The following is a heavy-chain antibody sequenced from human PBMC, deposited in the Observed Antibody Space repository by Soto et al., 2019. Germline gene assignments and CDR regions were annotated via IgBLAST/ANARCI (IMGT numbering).Heavy chain of an antibody. CDR1: GGSISSSSYY. Sequence: QLQLQESGPGLVKPSETLSLTCTVSGGSISSSSYYWGWIRQPPGKGLEWIGSIYYSGSTYYNTSLKSRVTTSVDTSKNHCSLKLSSVTAADTAVYYCATQEVGGSYVYTFDPWGQGTLVTVSS. D-gene: IGHD1-26*01. CDR3: ATQEVGGSYVYTFDP. V-gene: IGHV4-39*02. CDR2: IYYSGST. J-gene: IGHJ5*02.